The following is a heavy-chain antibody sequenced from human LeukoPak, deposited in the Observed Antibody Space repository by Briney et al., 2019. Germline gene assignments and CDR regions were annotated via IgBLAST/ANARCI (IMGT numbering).Heavy chain of an antibody. V-gene: IGHV4-59*08. CDR3: ARLIGHPYYFDY. CDR2: IYYSGST. CDR1: GGSIRSYY. J-gene: IGHJ4*02. Sequence: PSETLSLTCTVSGGSIRSYYWSWIRQPPGKGLEWIAYIYYSGSTSYNPSLKSRVTISVDASKNQFSLQLNSVTAADTAVYYCARLIGHPYYFDYWGQGTLVTVSS. D-gene: IGHD2/OR15-2a*01.